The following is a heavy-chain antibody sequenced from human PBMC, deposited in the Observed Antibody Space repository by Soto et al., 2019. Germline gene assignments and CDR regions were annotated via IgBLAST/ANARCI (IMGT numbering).Heavy chain of an antibody. D-gene: IGHD6-13*01. CDR1: GGSISSSNW. V-gene: IGHV4-4*02. CDR2: IYHSGST. J-gene: IGHJ4*02. CDR3: ARDQIAAAGEGLEL. Sequence: PSETLSLTCAVSGGSISSSNWWSWVRQPPGKGLEWIGEIYHSGSTNYNPSLKSRVTISVDKSKNQFSLKLSSVTAADTAVYYCARDQIAAAGEGLELWGQGPLVTVYS.